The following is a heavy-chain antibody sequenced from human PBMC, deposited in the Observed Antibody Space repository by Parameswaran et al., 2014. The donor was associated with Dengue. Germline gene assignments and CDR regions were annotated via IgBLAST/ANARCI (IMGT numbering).Heavy chain of an antibody. D-gene: IGHD3-3*01. V-gene: IGHV3-11*05. CDR3: ARDSLEPTYYDFWSGYTKGGYYYYYGMDV. CDR2: ISSSSSYT. Sequence: VRQAPGKGLEWVSYISSSSSYTNYADSVKGRFTISRDNAKNSLYLQMNSLRAEDTAVYYCARDSLEPTYYDFWSGYTKGGYYYYYGMDVWGQGTTVTVSS. J-gene: IGHJ6*02.